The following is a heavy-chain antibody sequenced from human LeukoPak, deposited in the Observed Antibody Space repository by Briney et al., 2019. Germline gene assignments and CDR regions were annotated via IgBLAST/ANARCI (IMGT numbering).Heavy chain of an antibody. Sequence: PGGSLRLSCAASGFTFSSYGMNWVRQAPGKGLEWISYISSSSTTIYYADSVKGRFTISRDNAKNSPYLQMNSLRDEDTAVYYCARALAVAGHFDYWGQGTLVTVSS. J-gene: IGHJ4*02. V-gene: IGHV3-48*02. D-gene: IGHD6-19*01. CDR1: GFTFSSYG. CDR3: ARALAVAGHFDY. CDR2: ISSSSTTI.